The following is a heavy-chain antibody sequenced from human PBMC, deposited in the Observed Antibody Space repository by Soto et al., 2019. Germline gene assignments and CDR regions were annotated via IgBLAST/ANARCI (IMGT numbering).Heavy chain of an antibody. CDR1: GFTFSSYG. CDR2: IWYDGSNK. CDR3: ARAPGRQGQHLVALYYYGMNV. V-gene: IGHV3-33*01. J-gene: IGHJ6*02. D-gene: IGHD6-13*01. Sequence: QVQLVESGGGVVQPGRSLRLSCAASGFTFSSYGMHWVRQAPGKGLVWVAVIWYDGSNKYYADSVKGRFTISRDNSKNTLYRQLNSLRAEDTAVYYCARAPGRQGQHLVALYYYGMNVWGQGTTVTVSS.